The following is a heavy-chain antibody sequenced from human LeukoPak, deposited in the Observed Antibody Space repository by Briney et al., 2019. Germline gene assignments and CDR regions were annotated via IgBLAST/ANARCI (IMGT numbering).Heavy chain of an antibody. CDR3: ASLRTHPFDY. Sequence: PSETLSLTCAVYGGSFSGYYWSWIRQPPGKGLEWIGEINHSGSTNYNPSLKSRVTILVDTSKNQFSLKLSSVTAADTAVYYCASLRTHPFDYWGQGTLVTVSS. CDR2: INHSGST. CDR1: GGSFSGYY. V-gene: IGHV4-34*01. J-gene: IGHJ4*02. D-gene: IGHD3/OR15-3a*01.